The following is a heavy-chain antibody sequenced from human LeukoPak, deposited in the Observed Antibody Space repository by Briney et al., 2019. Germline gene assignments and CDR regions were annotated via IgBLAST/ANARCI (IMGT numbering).Heavy chain of an antibody. CDR3: ARNDILTGPTYFDY. D-gene: IGHD3-9*01. CDR1: GGSISSYY. CDR2: IYTSGST. V-gene: IGHV4-4*07. J-gene: IGHJ4*02. Sequence: SETLSLTCTVSGGSISSYYWSWIRQPAGKGLEWIGRIYTSGSTNYNPSLKSRVTMSVDTSKNQLSLKLSSVTAADTAVYYCARNDILTGPTYFDYWGQGTLVTVSS.